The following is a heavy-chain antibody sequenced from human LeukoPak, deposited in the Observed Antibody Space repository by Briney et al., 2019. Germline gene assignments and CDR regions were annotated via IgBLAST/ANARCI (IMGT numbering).Heavy chain of an antibody. V-gene: IGHV3-21*01. CDR1: GFTFSSYS. Sequence: GRSLRLSCAASGFTFSSYSMNWVRQAPGKGLEWVSSITSSSRYIYYADSVKGRFTISRDNTKNSLYLQMNYLRAEDTAVYYCARDPSYRGFDAFDIWGQGTMVTVSS. CDR3: ARDPSYRGFDAFDI. CDR2: ITSSSRYI. J-gene: IGHJ3*02. D-gene: IGHD1-26*01.